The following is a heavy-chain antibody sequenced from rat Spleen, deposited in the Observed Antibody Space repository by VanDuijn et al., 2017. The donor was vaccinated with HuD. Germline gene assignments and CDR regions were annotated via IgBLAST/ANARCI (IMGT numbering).Heavy chain of an antibody. Sequence: EVQLVESGGGLVQPGRSLKLSCAASGFTFSDYGMAWVRQAPTKVLEWVATISYGDSSGHSSTYYRDSVKGRFTISRENAKSTLSLQMDSLRSEDTATYYCSPLPGRNLAYWGQGVMVTVSS. J-gene: IGHJ2*01. CDR3: SPLPGRNLAY. CDR1: GFTFSDYG. CDR2: ISYGDSSGHSST. D-gene: IGHD1-4*01. V-gene: IGHV5-29*01.